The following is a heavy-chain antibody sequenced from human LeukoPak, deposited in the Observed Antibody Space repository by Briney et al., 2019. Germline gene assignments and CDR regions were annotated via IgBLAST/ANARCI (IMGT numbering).Heavy chain of an antibody. CDR2: ISGRDGST. V-gene: IGHV3-23*01. D-gene: IGHD4-23*01. CDR3: ARDYGGSSPFDY. CDR1: GFTFSSYA. J-gene: IGHJ4*02. Sequence: GGSLRLSCAASGFTFSSYAMSWVRQAPGKGLEWVSTISGRDGSTYYADSVKGRFTISRDNAKNSLYLQMNSLRAEDTAVYYCARDYGGSSPFDYWGQGTLVTVSS.